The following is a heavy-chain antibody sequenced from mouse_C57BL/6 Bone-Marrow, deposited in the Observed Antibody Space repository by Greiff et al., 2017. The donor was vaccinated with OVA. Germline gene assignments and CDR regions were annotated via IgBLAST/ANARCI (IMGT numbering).Heavy chain of an antibody. D-gene: IGHD1-1*01. V-gene: IGHV2-5*01. CDR2: IWRGGST. Sequence: VQLVESGPGLVQPSQSLSITCTVSGFSLTSYGVHWVRQSPGKGLEWLGVIWRGGSTDYNAAFMSRLSITKDNSKSQVFFKMNSLQADDTAIYYCAKNDYGSSYWYFDVWGTGTTVTVSS. CDR3: AKNDYGSSYWYFDV. CDR1: GFSLTSYG. J-gene: IGHJ1*03.